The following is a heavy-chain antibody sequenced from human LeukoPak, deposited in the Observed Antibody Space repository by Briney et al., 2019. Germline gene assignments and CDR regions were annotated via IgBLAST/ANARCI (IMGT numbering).Heavy chain of an antibody. V-gene: IGHV3-33*06. D-gene: IGHD2-2*01. CDR2: IWYDGSNK. J-gene: IGHJ6*03. Sequence: GGSLRLSCAASGFTFSSYGMHWVRQAPGKGLEWVAVIWYDGSNKYYADSVKGRFTISRDNPKNTLYLQMNSLRAEDTAVYYCAKAEVLGYCSSTSCPSHYYYMDVWGKGTTVTVSS. CDR1: GFTFSSYG. CDR3: AKAEVLGYCSSTSCPSHYYYMDV.